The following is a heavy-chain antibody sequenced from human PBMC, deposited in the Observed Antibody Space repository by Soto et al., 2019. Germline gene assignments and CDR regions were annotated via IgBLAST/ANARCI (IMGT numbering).Heavy chain of an antibody. J-gene: IGHJ4*02. CDR3: ATVGDSGSYYGY. V-gene: IGHV4-39*01. Sequence: ATLSLTCTVSGGSISSSSYYWGWIRQPPGKGLEWIGSIYYSGSTYYNPSLKSRVTISVDTSKNQFSLKLSSVTAADTAVYYCATVGDSGSYYGYWGQGTLVTVSS. CDR2: IYYSGST. D-gene: IGHD1-26*01. CDR1: GGSISSSSYY.